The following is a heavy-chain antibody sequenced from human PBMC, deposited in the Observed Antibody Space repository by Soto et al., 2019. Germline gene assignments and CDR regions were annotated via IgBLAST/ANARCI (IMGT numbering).Heavy chain of an antibody. CDR3: ARIRRASPPLYGMDV. J-gene: IGHJ6*02. V-gene: IGHV5-51*01. CDR1: GYSFTSYW. Sequence: GESLKISCKGSGYSFTSYWIGWVRQMPGKGLEWMGIIYPGDSDTRYSPSFQGQATISADKSISTAYLQWSSLKASDTAMYYCARIRRASPPLYGMDVWGQGTTVTVSS. CDR2: IYPGDSDT. D-gene: IGHD2-21*01.